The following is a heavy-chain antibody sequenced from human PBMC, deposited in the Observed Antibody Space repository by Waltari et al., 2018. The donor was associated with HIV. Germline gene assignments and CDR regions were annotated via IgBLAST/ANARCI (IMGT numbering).Heavy chain of an antibody. D-gene: IGHD3-9*01. CDR2: SSGYRITT. J-gene: IGHJ4*02. V-gene: IGHV3-23*01. CDR1: KFSLSTYA. Sequence: EVQLLESGGGLVQPGGSLRLSCAASKFSLSTYAMSWVRQAPGEKLKILSSSSGYRITTYYADSVKGRLTISRDNSKNTLSLQMSSLRGEDTAVYYCAKGVAYDLLTGFSPLDYWGQGTLVTVSS. CDR3: AKGVAYDLLTGFSPLDY.